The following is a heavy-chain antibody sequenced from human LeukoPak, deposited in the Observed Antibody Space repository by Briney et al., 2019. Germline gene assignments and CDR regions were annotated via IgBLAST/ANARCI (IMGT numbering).Heavy chain of an antibody. J-gene: IGHJ4*02. CDR2: ISYDGSNK. CDR3: ARENYGWLRDKAIDY. D-gene: IGHD5-12*01. CDR1: GFTFSSYA. Sequence: PGGSLRLSCAASGFTFSSYAMHWVRQAPGKGLEWVAVISYDGSNKYYADSVKGRFTISRDNSKNTLYLQMNSLRAEDTAVYYCARENYGWLRDKAIDYWGQGTLVTVSS. V-gene: IGHV3-30-3*01.